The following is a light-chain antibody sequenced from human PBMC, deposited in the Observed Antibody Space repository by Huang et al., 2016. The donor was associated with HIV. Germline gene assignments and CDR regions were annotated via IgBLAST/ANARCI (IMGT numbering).Light chain of an antibody. CDR3: QQYGYSPRM. CDR2: GTS. Sequence: EIVLTQSPGILSLSVGNRATLSCRASQSVSSSYLAWYQQKPGQAPRRRMYGTSSRATGIPDRFRCSGSGTDFTLTINRLEPEDCALYYCQQYGYSPRMFGQGTKVEIK. J-gene: IGKJ1*01. CDR1: QSVSSSY. V-gene: IGKV3-20*01.